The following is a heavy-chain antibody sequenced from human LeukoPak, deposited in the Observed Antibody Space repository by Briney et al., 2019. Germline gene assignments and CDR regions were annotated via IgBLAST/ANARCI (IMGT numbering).Heavy chain of an antibody. J-gene: IGHJ4*02. CDR3: ARDTSGWSLDY. D-gene: IGHD6-19*01. Sequence: ASVKVSCKASGGTFSSYAISWVRQAPGQGLEWMGGIIPIFGTANYAQKFQGRVTITADKSTSTAYMELRSLRSDDTAVYYCARDTSGWSLDYWGQGTLVTVSS. V-gene: IGHV1-69*06. CDR2: IIPIFGTA. CDR1: GGTFSSYA.